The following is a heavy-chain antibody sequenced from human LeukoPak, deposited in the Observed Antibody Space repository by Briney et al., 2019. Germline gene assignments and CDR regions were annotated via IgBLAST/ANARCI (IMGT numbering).Heavy chain of an antibody. CDR2: ISGSGGST. Sequence: GGSLRLSCAASGFTFSSYAMSWVRQAPGKGLEWVSAISGSGGSTYYADSVKGRFTVSRDNSKNTLYLQMNSLRAEDTAMYHCATRSGGDYWGQGTLVTVSS. CDR1: GFTFSSYA. D-gene: IGHD3-10*01. J-gene: IGHJ4*02. CDR3: ATRSGGDY. V-gene: IGHV3-23*01.